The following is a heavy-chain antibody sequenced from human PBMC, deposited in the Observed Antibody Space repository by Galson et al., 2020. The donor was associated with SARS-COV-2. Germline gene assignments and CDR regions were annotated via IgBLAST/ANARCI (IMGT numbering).Heavy chain of an antibody. CDR3: ARDGSGSYYEDGGDAFDI. CDR1: GGTFSSYA. J-gene: IGHJ3*02. CDR2: IIPIFGTA. D-gene: IGHD1-26*01. Sequence: SVKVSCKASGGTFSSYAISWVRQAPGQGLEWMGGIIPIFGTANYAQKFQGRVTITADESTSTAYMELSSLRSEDTTVYYCARDGSGSYYEDGGDAFDIWGQGTMVTVSS. V-gene: IGHV1-69*13.